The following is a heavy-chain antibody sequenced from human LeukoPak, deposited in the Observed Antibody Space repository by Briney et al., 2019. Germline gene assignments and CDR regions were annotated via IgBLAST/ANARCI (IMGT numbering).Heavy chain of an antibody. CDR2: ISAYNGNT. D-gene: IGHD6-19*01. Sequence: ASVKVSCKASGYTFTSYGISWVRQAPGQGLEWMGWISAYNGNTNYAQKLQGRVTITRDTSASTAYMELSSLRSEDTAVYYCATTTRRGSGWYRDYYYYGMDVWGQGTTVTVSS. CDR1: GYTFTSYG. J-gene: IGHJ6*02. V-gene: IGHV1-18*01. CDR3: ATTTRRGSGWYRDYYYYGMDV.